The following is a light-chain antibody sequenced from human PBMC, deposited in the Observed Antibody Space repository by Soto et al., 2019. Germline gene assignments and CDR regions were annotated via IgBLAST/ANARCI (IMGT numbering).Light chain of an antibody. CDR2: EVS. J-gene: IGLJ1*01. Sequence: QSALTQPASVSGSPGQSITISCTGTSSDVGSYNLVSWYQQHPGKAPKLIIFEVSKRPSGVSDRFSGSKSGNTASLTISGPQAEDDSYFYFRPIPTRFYVFGTGTKGTGL. CDR3: RPIPTRFYV. V-gene: IGLV2-23*02. CDR1: SSDVGSYNL.